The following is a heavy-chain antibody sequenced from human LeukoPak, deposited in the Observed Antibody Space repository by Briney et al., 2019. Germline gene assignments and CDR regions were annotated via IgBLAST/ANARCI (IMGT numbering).Heavy chain of an antibody. J-gene: IGHJ4*02. V-gene: IGHV5-51*01. D-gene: IGHD5-24*01. CDR3: ARRLPSVETFDY. Sequence: GESLKISCKGSGHSFTNYWIAWVRHMPGKGLEWMGIIYPGDSDTRYNPSFQGQVTISADKSISAAYLQWSNLKASDTAVYYCARRLPSVETFDYWGQGTLVTVSS. CDR2: IYPGDSDT. CDR1: GHSFTNYW.